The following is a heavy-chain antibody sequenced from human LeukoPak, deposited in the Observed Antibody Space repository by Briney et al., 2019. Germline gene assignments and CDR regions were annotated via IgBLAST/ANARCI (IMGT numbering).Heavy chain of an antibody. J-gene: IGHJ3*02. D-gene: IGHD3-10*02. V-gene: IGHV3-23*01. CDR3: ARTLPPVNVWGPIPI. Sequence: GGSLRLSCAASGFTFSSYAMSWVRQAPGKGLEWVSAISGSGGSTYYADSVKGRFTISRDNSKNTLYLQMNSLRAEDTAVYYRARTLPPVNVWGPIPILGQGTMVTVSS. CDR1: GFTFSSYA. CDR2: ISGSGGST.